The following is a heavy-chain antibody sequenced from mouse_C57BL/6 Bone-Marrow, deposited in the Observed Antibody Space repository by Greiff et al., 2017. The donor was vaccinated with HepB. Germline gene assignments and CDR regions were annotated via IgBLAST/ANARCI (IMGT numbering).Heavy chain of an antibody. Sequence: VKLMESGPELVKPGASVKISCKASGYAFSSSWMNWVKQRPGKGLEWIGRIYPGDGDTNYNGKFKGKATLTADKSSSTAYMQLSSLTSEDSAVYFCARSPPYYYGSSYWYFDVWGTGTTVTVSS. CDR1: GYAFSSSW. J-gene: IGHJ1*03. CDR2: IYPGDGDT. D-gene: IGHD1-1*01. CDR3: ARSPPYYYGSSYWYFDV. V-gene: IGHV1-82*01.